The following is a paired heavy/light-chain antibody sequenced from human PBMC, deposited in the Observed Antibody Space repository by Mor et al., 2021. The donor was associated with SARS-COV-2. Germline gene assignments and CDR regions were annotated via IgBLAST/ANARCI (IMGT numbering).Heavy chain of an antibody. CDR2: ISGDGVST. D-gene: IGHD4-17*01. V-gene: IGHV3-23*01. J-gene: IGHJ4*02. CDR3: ARRDYGDPSTYCPLFDC. Sequence: EVQLLESGGGLVQPGGSLRLSCAASGFTFSSYAMNWVRQAPGKGLEWVSAISGDGVSTYYADSVKGRFTISRDNSKNTLYLQMNSLRAEDTALYYCARRDYGDPSTYCPLFDCWGQGTLVTVSS. CDR1: GFTFSSYA.
Light chain of an antibody. Sequence: DIQMTQSPSTLSASVGDRVTITCRASQSISSSLAWYQQKPGKAPKLLIYLASTLQSGVPSRFSGSGSGTEFTLTISSLQPDDFATYYCQQYDGCSGSFGQGTKLEIK. J-gene: IGKJ2*04. CDR2: LAS. CDR1: QSISSS. V-gene: IGKV1-5*01. CDR3: QQYDGCSGS.